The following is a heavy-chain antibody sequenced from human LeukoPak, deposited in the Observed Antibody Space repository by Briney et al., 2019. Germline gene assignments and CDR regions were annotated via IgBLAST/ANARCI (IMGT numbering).Heavy chain of an antibody. J-gene: IGHJ4*02. Sequence: PGGSLRLSCAASGFTFSRYNMNWVRQAPGRGLDSVSPISRTGSYIYYADSVQRRFPISRGNAQNSLYLQMNSLRVEDTAVYYCARVLETDCRGGSCYSGLDYWGQGTLVTVSS. CDR2: ISRTGSYI. V-gene: IGHV3-21*01. CDR1: GFTFSRYN. D-gene: IGHD2-15*01. CDR3: ARVLETDCRGGSCYSGLDY.